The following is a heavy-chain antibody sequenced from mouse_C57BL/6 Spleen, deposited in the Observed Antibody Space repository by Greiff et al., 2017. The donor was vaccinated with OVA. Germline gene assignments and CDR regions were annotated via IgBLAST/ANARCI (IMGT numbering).Heavy chain of an antibody. V-gene: IGHV2-2*01. CDR1: GFSLTSYG. D-gene: IGHD1-1*02. CDR3: ARNWCRYCDV. CDR2: IWSGGST. Sequence: VQLKESGPGLVQPSQSLSITCTVSGFSLTSYGVHWVRQSPGKGLEWLGVIWSGGSTDYNAAFISRLSISKDNSKSQVFFKMNSLQADDTARYYCARNWCRYCDVWGTGTTVTVSS. J-gene: IGHJ1*03.